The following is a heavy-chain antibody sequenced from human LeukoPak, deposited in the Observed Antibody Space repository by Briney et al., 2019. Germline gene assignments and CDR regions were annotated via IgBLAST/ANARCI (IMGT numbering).Heavy chain of an antibody. D-gene: IGHD3-10*01. CDR3: ARVWLRGYFQD. J-gene: IGHJ1*01. CDR2: ISYDGSNK. V-gene: IGHV3-30-3*01. CDR1: GFTFSSYA. Sequence: PGGSLRLSCAASGFTFSSYAMHWVRQAPGKGLEWVAVISYDGSNKYYADSVKGRFTISRDNSKNTLYLQMNSLRAEDTAVYYCARVWLRGYFQDWGQGTLVTVSS.